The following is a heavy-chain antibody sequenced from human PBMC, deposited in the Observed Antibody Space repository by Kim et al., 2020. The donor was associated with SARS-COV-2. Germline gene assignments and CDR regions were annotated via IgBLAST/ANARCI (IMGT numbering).Heavy chain of an antibody. CDR2: IYSGGNT. CDR3: VRDAGTWQELMGY. V-gene: IGHV3-53*01. Sequence: GGSLRLSCAASGFAVGDNYVSWVRQAPGKGLEWVSLIYSGGNTHYADSVKGRFTISRDSSKNTLYLQMNSLRAEDTAVYYCVRDAGTWQELMGYWGQGTLVTVA. J-gene: IGHJ4*02. CDR1: GFAVGDNY. D-gene: IGHD1-26*01.